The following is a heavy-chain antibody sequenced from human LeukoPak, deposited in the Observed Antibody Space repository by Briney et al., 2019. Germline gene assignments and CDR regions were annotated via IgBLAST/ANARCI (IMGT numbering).Heavy chain of an antibody. CDR3: AKDSAFGMDA. CDR1: GFTFSIYG. D-gene: IGHD2-2*01. CDR2: ISDDGEKK. V-gene: IGHV3-30*18. J-gene: IGHJ6*04. Sequence: PGRSLRLSRTGSGFTFSIYGIHWVRQAPGKGLEWVAVISDDGEKKFYGDSVKGRFTISRDDSKNTVSVQMNRLRPEDTAVYYCAKDSAFGMDAWGKGTTVIVSS.